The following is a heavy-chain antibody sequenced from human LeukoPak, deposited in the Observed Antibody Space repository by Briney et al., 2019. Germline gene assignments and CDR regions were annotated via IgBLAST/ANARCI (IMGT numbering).Heavy chain of an antibody. D-gene: IGHD3-10*01. CDR2: ISSSSSTI. CDR3: ARVPPRVWFGEPFDY. CDR1: GFTFSSYS. J-gene: IGHJ4*02. V-gene: IGHV3-48*04. Sequence: PGGSLRLSCAASGFTFSSYSMNWVRQAPGKGLEWVSYISSSSSTIYYADSVKGRFTISRDNAKNSLYLQMNSLRAEDTAVYYCARVPPRVWFGEPFDYWGQGTLVTVSS.